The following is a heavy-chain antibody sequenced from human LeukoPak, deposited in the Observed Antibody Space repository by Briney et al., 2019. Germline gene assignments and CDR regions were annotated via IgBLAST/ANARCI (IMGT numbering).Heavy chain of an antibody. CDR1: GFTFSDYY. CDR3: ARKNWGAFDL. D-gene: IGHD3-16*01. J-gene: IGHJ3*01. V-gene: IGHV3-11*04. Sequence: GGFLRLSCAASGFTFSDYYMSWIRQAPGKGLEWVSYIGSSGSTTYYPDSVKGRFTISRDNAKNSLYLQMNSLRVEDTAVYYCARKNWGAFDLWGQGTMVTVSS. CDR2: IGSSGSTT.